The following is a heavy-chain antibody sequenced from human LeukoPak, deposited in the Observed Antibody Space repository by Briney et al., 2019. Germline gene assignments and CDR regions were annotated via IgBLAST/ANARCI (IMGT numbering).Heavy chain of an antibody. CDR3: AREFRHSRYGDY. Sequence: PGGSLRLSCAASGFTFSSYAMSWVRQAPGKGLEWVSAISGSGGSKYYADSVKGRFTISRDNSKNTLYLQMNSLRAEDTAVYYCAREFRHSRYGDYWGQGTLVTVSS. CDR1: GFTFSSYA. D-gene: IGHD2-15*01. J-gene: IGHJ4*02. V-gene: IGHV3-23*01. CDR2: ISGSGGSK.